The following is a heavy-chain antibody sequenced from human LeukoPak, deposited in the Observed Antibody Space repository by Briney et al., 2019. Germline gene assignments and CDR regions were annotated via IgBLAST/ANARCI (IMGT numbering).Heavy chain of an antibody. V-gene: IGHV3-30*18. CDR2: ISYDGSDK. D-gene: IGHD2-15*01. Sequence: GGSLRLSCAASGFTFRSYGMHWIRQAPGKGLEWVAVISYDGSDKWYADSVKGRFTVSRDNSKNTLSLQMNSLRDEDTAVYYCAKGSGYCTGGSCWRLWGQGTPVTVSS. CDR3: AKGSGYCTGGSCWRL. J-gene: IGHJ1*01. CDR1: GFTFRSYG.